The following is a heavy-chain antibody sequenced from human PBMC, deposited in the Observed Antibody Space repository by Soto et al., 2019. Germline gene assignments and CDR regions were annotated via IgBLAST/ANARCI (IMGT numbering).Heavy chain of an antibody. CDR2: INSDGSTT. Sequence: EVQLVESGGGLVQPGGSLRLSCAASGFTFSSNWMHWVRQAPGKGLVWVSRINSDGSTTTYADSVKGRFTVSRDNAKNTLYLQMHSLTAEDTAVYYCATVGTGSDSWRDSWGQGTRVTVSS. V-gene: IGHV3-74*01. CDR3: ATVGTGSDSWRDS. J-gene: IGHJ5*01. CDR1: GFTFSSNW. D-gene: IGHD2-8*02.